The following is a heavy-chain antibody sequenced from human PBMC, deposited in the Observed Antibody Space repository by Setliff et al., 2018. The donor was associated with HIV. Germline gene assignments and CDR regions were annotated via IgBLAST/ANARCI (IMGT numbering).Heavy chain of an antibody. CDR1: GDSISSGSYY. CDR2: IYTSGST. CDR3: AREDYYDSSGDAFDI. V-gene: IGHV4-61*02. Sequence: TLSLTCTVSGDSISSGSYYWSWIRQPAGKGLEWIGRIYTSGSTNYNPSLESRVTISLDTSKNQFSLKLSSVTAADTAVYYCAREDYYDSSGDAFDIWGQGTMVTVS. D-gene: IGHD3-22*01. J-gene: IGHJ3*02.